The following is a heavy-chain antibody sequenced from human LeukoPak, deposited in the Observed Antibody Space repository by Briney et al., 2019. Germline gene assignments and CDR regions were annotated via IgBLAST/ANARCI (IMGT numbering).Heavy chain of an antibody. J-gene: IGHJ4*02. Sequence: GGSLRLSCAASGFAVISNYMSWVRQAPGKGLEWVSVIYSGGSTYYADSVKGRFTISRDNSKNTLYLQMNSLRAEDTAVYYCARVGSGYIGYWGQGTLVTVSS. CDR2: IYSGGST. D-gene: IGHD3-3*01. CDR1: GFAVISNY. V-gene: IGHV3-53*01. CDR3: ARVGSGYIGY.